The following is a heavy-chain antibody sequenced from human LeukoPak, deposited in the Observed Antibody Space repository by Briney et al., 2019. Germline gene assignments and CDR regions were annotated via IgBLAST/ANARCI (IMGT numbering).Heavy chain of an antibody. Sequence: SETLSLTCAVYGGSFSGYYWSWIRQPPGKGLEWIGEINHSGSTNYNPSLKSRVTISVDTSKNQFSLKLSSVTAADTAVYYCARGGYGDLLFSLDYWGQGTLVTVSS. D-gene: IGHD4-17*01. CDR1: GGSFSGYY. CDR2: INHSGST. J-gene: IGHJ4*02. CDR3: ARGGYGDLLFSLDY. V-gene: IGHV4-34*01.